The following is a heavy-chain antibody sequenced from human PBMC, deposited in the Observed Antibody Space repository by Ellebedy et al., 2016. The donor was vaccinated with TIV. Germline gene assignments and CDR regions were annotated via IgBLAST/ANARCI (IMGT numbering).Heavy chain of an antibody. V-gene: IGHV3-48*02. J-gene: IGHJ4*02. CDR3: ARDAENIAVADNFDY. CDR2: ISASSRTI. Sequence: GESLKISCTASGFSLSSYSMNWVRQAPGKGLEWVSYISASSRTIYYADSVKGRFTIFRDNAKNSLYLQMNILRDEDTAVYYCARDAENIAVADNFDYWGQGTLVTVSS. CDR1: GFSLSSYS. D-gene: IGHD6-19*01.